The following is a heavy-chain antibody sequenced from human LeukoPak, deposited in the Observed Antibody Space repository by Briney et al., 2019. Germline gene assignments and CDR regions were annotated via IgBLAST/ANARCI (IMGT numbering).Heavy chain of an antibody. CDR1: GYTFTKYY. CDR3: ARGSLRVGTTLYYFDY. V-gene: IGHV1-2*02. CDR2: INPNSGGT. D-gene: IGHD1-1*01. Sequence: ASVKVSCKESGYTFTKYYMHWVRQAPGQGLEWMGWINPNSGGTNYAQKFQGRVTMTRDTSISTAYMELSRLRSDDTAVYYCARGSLRVGTTLYYFDYWGQGTLVTVSS. J-gene: IGHJ4*02.